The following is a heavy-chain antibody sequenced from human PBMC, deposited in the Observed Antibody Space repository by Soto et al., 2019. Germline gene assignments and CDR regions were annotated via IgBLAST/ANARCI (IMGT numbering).Heavy chain of an antibody. J-gene: IGHJ5*02. CDR3: ARHPPLNWSPAYNWFDP. V-gene: IGHV5-10-1*03. CDR2: IDPSDSYT. CDR1: GYSFTSYW. Sequence: EVQLVQSGAEVKKPGESLRISCKGSGYSFTSYWISWVRQMPGKGLEWMGRIDPSDSYTNYSPTFQGHVTISADKSISPAYLQWSSRKASDTAMYYCARHPPLNWSPAYNWFDPWGQGTLVTVSS. D-gene: IGHD1-20*01.